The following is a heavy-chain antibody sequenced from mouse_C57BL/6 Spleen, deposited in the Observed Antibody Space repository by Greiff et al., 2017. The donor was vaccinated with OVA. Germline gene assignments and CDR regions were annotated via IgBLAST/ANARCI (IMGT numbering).Heavy chain of an antibody. CDR1: GYSITSGYY. CDR2: ISYDGSN. J-gene: IGHJ4*01. V-gene: IGHV3-6*01. D-gene: IGHD2-12*01. CDR3: ARDYDRGLAMDY. Sequence: EVQRVESGPGLVKPSQSLSLTCSVTGYSITSGYYWNWIRQFPGNKLEWMGYISYDGSNNYNPSLKNRISITRDTSKNQVFLKLNSVTTEDTATYYCARDYDRGLAMDYWGQGTSVTVSS.